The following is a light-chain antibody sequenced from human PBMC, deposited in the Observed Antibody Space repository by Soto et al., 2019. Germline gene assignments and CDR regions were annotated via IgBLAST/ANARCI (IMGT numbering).Light chain of an antibody. V-gene: IGKV3-20*01. J-gene: IGKJ4*01. CDR2: GAS. CDR1: QSVRSY. Sequence: EIVLTQSPGTLALSPGDRATLSGVASQSVRSYLAWYQQKPGQAPRLLIYGASSRATGIPDRFSGSGSGTDFTLTISRLEPEDFAVYYCQQYGSSPLTFGGGTKVDIK. CDR3: QQYGSSPLT.